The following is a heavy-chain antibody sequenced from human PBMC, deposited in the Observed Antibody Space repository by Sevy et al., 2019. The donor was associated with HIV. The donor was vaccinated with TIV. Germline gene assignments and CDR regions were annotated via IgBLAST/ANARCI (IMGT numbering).Heavy chain of an antibody. CDR1: GFTFSSYS. Sequence: GGSLRLSCAASGFTFSSYSMKWVRQAPGKGLEWVSSISSSSSYIYYADSLKGRFTISRDNAKNSLYLQMNSLRAEDTAVYYCARTYYYGSGSLNWFDPWGQGTLVTVSS. J-gene: IGHJ5*02. CDR2: ISSSSSYI. V-gene: IGHV3-21*01. CDR3: ARTYYYGSGSLNWFDP. D-gene: IGHD3-10*01.